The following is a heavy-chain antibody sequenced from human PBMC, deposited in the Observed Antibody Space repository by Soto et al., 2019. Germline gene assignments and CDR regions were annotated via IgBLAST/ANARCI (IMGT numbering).Heavy chain of an antibody. CDR2: IDPSGGST. CDR3: ARDHVAVPAARQWWFDP. Sequence: ASVKVSCKASGYTFISYYMHWVRQAPGQGLEWMGIIDPSGGSTSYAQKFQGRVTMTRDTSTSTVYMELSSLRSEDTAVYYCARDHVAVPAARQWWFDPWGQGTLVTVSS. D-gene: IGHD2-2*01. J-gene: IGHJ5*02. V-gene: IGHV1-46*01. CDR1: GYTFISYY.